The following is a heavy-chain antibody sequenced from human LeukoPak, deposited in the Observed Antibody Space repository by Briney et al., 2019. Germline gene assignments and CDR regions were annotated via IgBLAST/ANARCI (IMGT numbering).Heavy chain of an antibody. Sequence: SETLSLTCTVSGGSISSSSYYWGWIRQPPGKGLEWIGSIYYSGSTYYNPSLKSRVTISVDTSKNQFSLKLSSVTAADTAVYYCARHFGVGGSFDYWGQGTLVTVSS. CDR2: IYYSGST. CDR3: ARHFGVGGSFDY. D-gene: IGHD3-3*01. J-gene: IGHJ4*02. CDR1: GGSISSSSYY. V-gene: IGHV4-39*01.